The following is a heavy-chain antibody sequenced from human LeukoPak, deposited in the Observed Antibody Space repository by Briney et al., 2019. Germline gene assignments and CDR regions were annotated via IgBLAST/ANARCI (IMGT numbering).Heavy chain of an antibody. CDR2: INPNSGGT. D-gene: IGHD2-2*01. CDR1: GYTFTGYY. Sequence: ASVKVSCKASGYTFTGYYIHWVRQAPGQGLAWMGWINPNSGGTNYAQKFQGRVTMTRDTSITTAYMELSSLISDDTAVYYCARDSCSLSSCPFFGYWGQGILVTVSS. CDR3: ARDSCSLSSCPFFGY. J-gene: IGHJ4*02. V-gene: IGHV1-2*02.